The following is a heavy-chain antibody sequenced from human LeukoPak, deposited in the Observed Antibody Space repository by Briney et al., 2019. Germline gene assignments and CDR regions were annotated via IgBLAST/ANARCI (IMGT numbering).Heavy chain of an antibody. CDR2: IYYSGST. Sequence: PSETLSLTCTVSGGSISSYYWSWIRQPPGKELEWIGYIYYSGSTNYNPSLKSRVTISLDTSKNQLSLKLNSVTAADTAVFFCARGSLYGEYVFDYWGQGTLVTVSS. J-gene: IGHJ4*02. CDR1: GGSISSYY. V-gene: IGHV4-59*12. D-gene: IGHD4-17*01. CDR3: ARGSLYGEYVFDY.